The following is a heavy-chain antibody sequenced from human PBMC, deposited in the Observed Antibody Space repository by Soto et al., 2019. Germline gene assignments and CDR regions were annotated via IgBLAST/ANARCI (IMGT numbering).Heavy chain of an antibody. CDR2: IIPILGIA. CDR1: GGTFSSYT. V-gene: IGHV1-69*02. D-gene: IGHD5-12*01. Sequence: QVQLVQSGAEVKKPGSSVKVSCKASGGTFSSYTISWVRQAPGQGLEWTGRIIPILGIANYAQKFQGRVTITADKSTSTAYMELSSLRSEDTAVYYCARGGGYPASDFDYWGQGTLVTVSS. J-gene: IGHJ4*02. CDR3: ARGGGYPASDFDY.